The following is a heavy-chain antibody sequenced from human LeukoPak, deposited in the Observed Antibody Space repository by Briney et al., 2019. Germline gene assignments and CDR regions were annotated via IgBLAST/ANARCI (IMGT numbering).Heavy chain of an antibody. Sequence: PGGSLRLSCAASGFTFSSYGMHWVRQAPGKELEWAALISYDGSNKYYADSVKGRFTISRDNSKTTLYLQMNSLRAEDTAVYYCARDGTAMVGLYYYYGMDVWGQGTTVTVSS. D-gene: IGHD5-18*01. CDR2: ISYDGSNK. CDR1: GFTFSSYG. CDR3: ARDGTAMVGLYYYYGMDV. J-gene: IGHJ6*02. V-gene: IGHV3-30*03.